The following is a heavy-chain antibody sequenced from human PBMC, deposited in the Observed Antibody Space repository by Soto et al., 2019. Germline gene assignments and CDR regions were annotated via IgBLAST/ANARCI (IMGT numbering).Heavy chain of an antibody. D-gene: IGHD6-19*01. J-gene: IGHJ3*02. V-gene: IGHV3-73*01. CDR1: GFTFSGSA. CDR2: IRSKANSYAT. CDR3: TIQVVSGWSSPRSAFDI. Sequence: EVQLVESGGGLVQPGGSLKLSCAASGFTFSGSAMHWVRQASGKGLEWVGRIRSKANSYATAYAASVKGRFTISRDDSKNTAYLQMNSLKTEDTAVYYCTIQVVSGWSSPRSAFDIWGQGTMVTVSS.